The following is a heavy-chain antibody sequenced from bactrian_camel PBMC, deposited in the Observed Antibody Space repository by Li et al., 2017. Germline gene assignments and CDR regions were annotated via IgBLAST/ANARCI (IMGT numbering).Heavy chain of an antibody. CDR2: IYADGSET. CDR1: GFTFSDYY. J-gene: IGHJ4*01. D-gene: IGHD1*01. V-gene: IGHV3S6*01. Sequence: HVQLVESGGGLVQPGGSLKLSCVGSGFTFSDYYMSWVRQAPGEHLQWVASIYADGSETQYHWSVKGRFTISKDNAKRTVTLQMTKLEPEDTAVYYCAADIMIRGRGACGGQGTQVTVS. CDR3: AADIMIRGRGAC.